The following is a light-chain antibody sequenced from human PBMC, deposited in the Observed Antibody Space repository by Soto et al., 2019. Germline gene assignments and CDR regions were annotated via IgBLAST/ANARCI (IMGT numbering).Light chain of an antibody. CDR2: EVT. Sequence: QSALTQPASVSGSPGQSITISCTGASSDIGNYNYVSWFQQHPGKAPKLLIYEVTTRPSGVPNRFSGSKSGTTASLTISGLQAEDEADYFCSSYRSTSSLFVFGSGTKVTVL. CDR1: SSDIGNYNY. V-gene: IGLV2-14*01. J-gene: IGLJ1*01. CDR3: SSYRSTSSLFV.